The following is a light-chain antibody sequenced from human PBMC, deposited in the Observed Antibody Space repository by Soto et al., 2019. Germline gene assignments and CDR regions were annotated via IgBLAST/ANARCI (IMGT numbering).Light chain of an antibody. Sequence: DIVMTQSPLSLPVTPVDPASISFRSSQILLNSNGYNYLDWYLQKPGQSPQLLIYLGSNRASGVPDRFSGSGSGTDFTLKISRVEAEDVGVYYCMQALQTPLTFGGGTKVDIK. V-gene: IGKV2-28*01. J-gene: IGKJ4*01. CDR2: LGS. CDR3: MQALQTPLT. CDR1: QILLNSNGYNY.